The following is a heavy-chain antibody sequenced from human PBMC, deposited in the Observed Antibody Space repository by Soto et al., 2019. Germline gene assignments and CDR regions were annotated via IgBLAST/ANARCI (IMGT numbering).Heavy chain of an antibody. J-gene: IGHJ6*03. CDR2: ICPGDSDT. V-gene: IGHV5-51*01. Sequence: PGASLKISCNASGCSFTSYWIGWVRQMPAKGLEWMGIICPGDSDTRYSPSFQGKVTISADKSISTAYRQWSSLKASDTAMYYCARHLKDSSSSGDYNYYMDVWGKGTTVTVAS. CDR3: ARHLKDSSSSGDYNYYMDV. D-gene: IGHD6-6*01. CDR1: GCSFTSYW.